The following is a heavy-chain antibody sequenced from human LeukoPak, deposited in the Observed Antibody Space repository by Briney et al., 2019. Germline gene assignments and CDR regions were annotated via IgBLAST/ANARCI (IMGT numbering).Heavy chain of an antibody. D-gene: IGHD1-14*01. CDR3: ARGPGARTSEVFDI. CDR2: IYSSGRT. J-gene: IGHJ3*02. CDR1: GDSISNYY. V-gene: IGHV4-4*07. Sequence: SETLSLTCTVSGDSISNYYWSWIRQPAGKGLDWIGRIYSSGRTNYNPSLKSRVTMSVDTSKNQISLKLSSVTAADTAVYYCARGPGARTSEVFDIWGQGTMVTVSS.